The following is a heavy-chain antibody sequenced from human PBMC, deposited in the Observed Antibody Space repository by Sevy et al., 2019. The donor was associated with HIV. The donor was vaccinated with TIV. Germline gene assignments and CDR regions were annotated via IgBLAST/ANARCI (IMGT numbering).Heavy chain of an antibody. CDR3: ARDLPPSATTVAHFDC. CDR2: ISNSGSAL. V-gene: IGHV3-48*03. J-gene: IGHJ4*02. CDR1: GLIFSSYE. D-gene: IGHD4-17*01. Sequence: GGSLRLSCAASGLIFSSYEMNWVRQAPGKGLEWISYISNSGSALYYSDSVKGRFTISRDNAKNSLYLQMNSLRVEDTAVYYCARDLPPSATTVAHFDCWGQGTQVTVSS.